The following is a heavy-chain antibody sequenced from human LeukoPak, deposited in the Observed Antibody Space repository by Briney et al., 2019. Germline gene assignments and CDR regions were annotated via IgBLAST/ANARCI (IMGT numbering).Heavy chain of an antibody. CDR3: ARRTIVGATLYFDY. V-gene: IGHV4-34*01. CDR2: IYYSGST. D-gene: IGHD1-26*01. CDR1: GGSFGGYY. J-gene: IGHJ4*02. Sequence: SETLSLTCAVYGGSFGGYYWSWIRQPPGKGLEWIGSIYYSGSTYYNPSLKSRVTISVDTSKNQFSLKLSSVTAADTAVYYCARRTIVGATLYFDYWGQGTLVTVSS.